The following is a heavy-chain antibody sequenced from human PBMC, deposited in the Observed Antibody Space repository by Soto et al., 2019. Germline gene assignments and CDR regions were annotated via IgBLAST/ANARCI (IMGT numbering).Heavy chain of an antibody. J-gene: IGHJ5*02. CDR1: GGSINNYY. V-gene: IGHV4-59*12. CDR3: ARGGLLLNWFDP. CDR2: INHSGST. Sequence: SETLSLTCTVSGGSINNYYWSWIRQPPGKGLEWIGYINHSGSTNYNPSLKSRVTISVDTSKNQFSLKLSSVTAADTAVYYCARGGLLLNWFDPWGQGTLVTVSS.